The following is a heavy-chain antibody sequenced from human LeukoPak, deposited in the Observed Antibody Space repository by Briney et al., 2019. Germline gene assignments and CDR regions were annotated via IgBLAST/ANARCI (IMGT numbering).Heavy chain of an antibody. J-gene: IGHJ4*02. V-gene: IGHV3-64*01. Sequence: GGSLRLSCAASGFTFSTYAMHWVRQPPGKGLEYVSGITSNGGSTHYANSVKGRFTISRDNSKNTLYFQMGSLRAEDVAVYYCARGGTFDYWGQGTLVTVSS. CDR1: GFTFSTYA. CDR3: ARGGTFDY. CDR2: ITSNGGST.